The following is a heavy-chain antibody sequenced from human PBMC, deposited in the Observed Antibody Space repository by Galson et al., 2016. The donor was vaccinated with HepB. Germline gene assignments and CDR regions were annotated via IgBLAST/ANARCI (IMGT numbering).Heavy chain of an antibody. D-gene: IGHD3-16*01. CDR1: GGSLTGNY. V-gene: IGHV4-34*07. CDR3: ARGRTERNWITFRAQFDI. CDR2: INYGGDK. J-gene: IGHJ3*02. Sequence: ETLSLTCGIHGGSLTGNYWSWIRQPPGKSLEWIGEINYGGDKNFNPSLAGRVPMSVDTSTNQFSLTLTSVTAADTATYYCARGRTERNWITFRAQFDIWAQGTRVTV.